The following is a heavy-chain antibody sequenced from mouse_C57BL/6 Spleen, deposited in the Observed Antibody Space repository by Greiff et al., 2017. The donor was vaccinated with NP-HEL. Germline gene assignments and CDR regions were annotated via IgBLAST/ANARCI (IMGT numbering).Heavy chain of an antibody. CDR2: IDPEDGET. V-gene: IGHV14-2*01. Sequence: EVQLQQSGAELVKPGASVKLSCTASGFNITDYYMHWVKQRPEQGLEWIGRIDPEDGETKYAPKFQGKATLTADTSSNTAYLQLSSLTSEDTAVYYCAPIYDGYCRYAMDYWGQGTSVTVSS. CDR1: GFNITDYY. J-gene: IGHJ4*01. CDR3: APIYDGYCRYAMDY. D-gene: IGHD2-3*01.